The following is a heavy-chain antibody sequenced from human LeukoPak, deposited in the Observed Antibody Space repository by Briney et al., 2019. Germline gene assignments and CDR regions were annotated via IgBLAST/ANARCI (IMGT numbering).Heavy chain of an antibody. J-gene: IGHJ2*01. CDR1: GYSFTTYW. D-gene: IGHD3-10*01. V-gene: IGHV5-51*01. CDR2: IYPGDSDT. CDR3: ARQGPMVRGAVWYFDL. Sequence: GESLKISCKGSGYSFTTYWIGWVRQMPGKGLEWMGIIYPGDSDTRYSPSFQGQVTISADESISTAYLQWSSLKASDTAMYYCARQGPMVRGAVWYFDLWGRGTLVTVSS.